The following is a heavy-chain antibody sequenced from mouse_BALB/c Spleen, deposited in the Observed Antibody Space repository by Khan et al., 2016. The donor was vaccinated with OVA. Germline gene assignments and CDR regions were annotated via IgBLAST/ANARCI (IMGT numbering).Heavy chain of an antibody. J-gene: IGHJ2*01. Sequence: QVQLKQSGAELAKPGASVKMSCKASGYTFTSYWMHWVKQRPGQGLEWIGYINPSSGYTEYNQNFKDKATLTADKSSSTAYMQLSSLTSEDSAVYYCARDRIDYWGKGTTLTVSS. V-gene: IGHV1-7*01. CDR3: ARDRIDY. CDR2: INPSSGYT. CDR1: GYTFTSYW.